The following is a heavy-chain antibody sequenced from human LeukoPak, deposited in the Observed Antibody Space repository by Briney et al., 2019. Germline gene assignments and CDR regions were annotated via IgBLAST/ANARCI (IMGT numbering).Heavy chain of an antibody. J-gene: IGHJ5*02. D-gene: IGHD3-22*01. CDR2: INPNSGGT. CDR1: GYTFTGYY. CDR3: ARGPVPNDSSGYYYVADWFDP. Sequence: ASVKVSCKASGYTFTGYYMHWVRQAPGQGLEWMGWINPNSGGTNYAQKFQGRVTITRNTSISTAYMELSSLRSEDTAVYYCARGPVPNDSSGYYYVADWFDPWGQGILVTVSS. V-gene: IGHV1-2*02.